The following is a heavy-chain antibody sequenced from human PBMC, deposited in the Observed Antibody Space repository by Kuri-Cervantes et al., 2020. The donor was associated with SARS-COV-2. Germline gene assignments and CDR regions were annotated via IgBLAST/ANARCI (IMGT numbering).Heavy chain of an antibody. D-gene: IGHD1-26*01. CDR3: AKDIGSGFLPDV. CDR2: IGTAGDT. J-gene: IGHJ6*02. Sequence: GESLKISCAASGFTFSSYDMHWVRQATGKGLEWVSAIGTAGDTYYPGSVKGRFTISRDNSKNSLYLQMNSLRTEDTALYYCAKDIGSGFLPDVWGQGTTVTVSS. CDR1: GFTFSSYD. V-gene: IGHV3-13*01.